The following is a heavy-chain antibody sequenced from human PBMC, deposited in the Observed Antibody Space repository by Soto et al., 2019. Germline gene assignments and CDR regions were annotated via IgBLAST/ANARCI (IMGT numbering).Heavy chain of an antibody. J-gene: IGHJ4*02. CDR3: ARGGGSDSFDY. CDR1: GASITFGGYS. CDR2: INHLETT. Sequence: SETLSLTCAVSGASITFGGYSWSWIRQTPGKGLEWIGYINHLETTFYNPSFESRLTLSIDRAKNQFSLKLHSMSAADRAVYFCARGGGSDSFDYWGQGILVTVSS. V-gene: IGHV4-30-2*01. D-gene: IGHD1-26*01.